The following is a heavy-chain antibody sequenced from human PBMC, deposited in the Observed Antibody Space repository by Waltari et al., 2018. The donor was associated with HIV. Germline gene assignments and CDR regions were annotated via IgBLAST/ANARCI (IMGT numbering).Heavy chain of an antibody. D-gene: IGHD4-17*01. CDR2: MNPNSGNT. Sequence: QVQLVQSGAEVKKPGASVKVSCTASGYVFIRYDINWVRQAPGQGLEWMGWMNPNSGNTGSAQKLQSRLTMTWNISTNTAYMELSSLSSEDTAVYYCARGPTTLVKYHDFWGQGSLVTVSS. CDR3: ARGPTTLVKYHDF. V-gene: IGHV1-8*01. J-gene: IGHJ4*02. CDR1: GYVFIRYD.